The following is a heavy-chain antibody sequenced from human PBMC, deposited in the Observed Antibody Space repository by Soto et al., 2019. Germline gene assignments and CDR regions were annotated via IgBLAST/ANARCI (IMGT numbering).Heavy chain of an antibody. CDR2: FGSAGDI. V-gene: IGHV3-13*01. CDR1: GFPFNNYD. Sequence: PGGSLRLSCAASGFPFNNYDMLWVRQAPGKGLEWVSTFGSAGDIYYSDSVKGRFTISRDNARESLYLQMNSLRAADTAVYYCARGVPNWDYYCYRMDFWGQGTTVPVSS. CDR3: ARGVPNWDYYCYRMDF. J-gene: IGHJ6*02. D-gene: IGHD1-1*01.